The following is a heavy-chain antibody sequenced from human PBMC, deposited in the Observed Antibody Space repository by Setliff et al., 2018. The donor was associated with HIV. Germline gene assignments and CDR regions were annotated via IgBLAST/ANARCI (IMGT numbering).Heavy chain of an antibody. CDR3: ARNFGLSPSGKYYYYYGMDI. CDR1: GYTFTGHY. V-gene: IGHV1-2*02. J-gene: IGHJ6*02. D-gene: IGHD3-10*01. Sequence: ASVKVSCKASGYTFTGHYLHWVRQAPGQGLEWLGWVNPNSGDAIYAQNFQGRVTMTRDTSINAAYMELRGLRSDDMAVYYCARNFGLSPSGKYYYYYGMDIWGQGTTVTVSS. CDR2: VNPNSGDA.